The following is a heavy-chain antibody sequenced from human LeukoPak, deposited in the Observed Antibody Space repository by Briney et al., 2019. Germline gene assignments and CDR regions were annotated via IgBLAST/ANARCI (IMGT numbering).Heavy chain of an antibody. V-gene: IGHV5-51*01. Sequence: GESLKISCKGYGYSFSSYWIGWVRQMPGKGLAWMGIIFPGDSDTKYRPSFQGQVTISADKSLSTAYLQWTSLRASDTAIYYCARHGLEGCSGGRCYTSFHYYGMDVWGQGTTVTVSS. CDR1: GYSFSSYW. CDR2: IFPGDSDT. J-gene: IGHJ6*02. D-gene: IGHD2-15*01. CDR3: ARHGLEGCSGGRCYTSFHYYGMDV.